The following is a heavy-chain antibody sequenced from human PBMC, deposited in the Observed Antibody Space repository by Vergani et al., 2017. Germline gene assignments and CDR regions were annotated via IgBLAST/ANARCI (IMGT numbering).Heavy chain of an antibody. CDR1: GYTFTDHY. CDR2: VDPEDGET. V-gene: IGHV1-69-2*01. J-gene: IGHJ6*02. CDR3: ATPQTVTTGGMEV. D-gene: IGHD4-17*01. Sequence: EVQLVQSGAEVKKPGATMKISCKVSGYTFTDHYMHWVKQAPGKGLEWMGLVDPEDGETIYAEKFKGRVTIAADTSTDTAYLELSSLRSEDTAVYYCATPQTVTTGGMEVWGQGTTVIVS.